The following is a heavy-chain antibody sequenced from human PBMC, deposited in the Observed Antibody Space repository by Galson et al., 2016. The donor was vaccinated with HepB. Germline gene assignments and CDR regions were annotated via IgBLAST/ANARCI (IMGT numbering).Heavy chain of an antibody. CDR1: GYRFSGQA. CDR2: ISYGGTYQ. CDR3: ARELSLVPGKGGHFDL. Sequence: SLRLSCAASGYRFSGQAMHWVRQAPGKGLEWVAVISYGGTYQLYADSVRGRFTISRDNFNNTFYLQMNSLRTEDTAVYYCARELSLVPGKGGHFDLWGQGTLVTVSS. J-gene: IGHJ5*02. V-gene: IGHV3-30*04. D-gene: IGHD6-19*01.